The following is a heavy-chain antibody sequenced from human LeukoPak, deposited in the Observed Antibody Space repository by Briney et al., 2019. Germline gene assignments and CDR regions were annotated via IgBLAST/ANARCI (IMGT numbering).Heavy chain of an antibody. Sequence: PGGSLRLSCAASGFTFSNSWMHWVCQAPEKGLEWVADIKCDGSEKCYVDSVKGRLTISRDNAKNSLYLQVNSLRAEDMTVYYCVRGVGSSTSCYVRASDIWGQGTMVTVSS. J-gene: IGHJ3*02. D-gene: IGHD2-2*01. V-gene: IGHV3-52*01. CDR1: GFTFSNSW. CDR3: VRGVGSSTSCYVRASDI. CDR2: IKCDGSEK.